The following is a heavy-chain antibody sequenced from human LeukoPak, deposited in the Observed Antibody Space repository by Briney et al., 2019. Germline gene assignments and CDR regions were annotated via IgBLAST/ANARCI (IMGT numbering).Heavy chain of an antibody. J-gene: IGHJ4*02. CDR2: ISSSSSYI. V-gene: IGHV3-21*01. CDR3: AALWFGEFTVDY. D-gene: IGHD3-10*01. CDR1: GFTFSSYR. Sequence: GGSLRLSCAASGFTFSSYRMIWVRQAPGKGLEWVSSISSSSSYIYYADSVKGRFTISRDNAKNSLYLQMNSLRAEDTAVYYCAALWFGEFTVDYWGQGTLVTVSS.